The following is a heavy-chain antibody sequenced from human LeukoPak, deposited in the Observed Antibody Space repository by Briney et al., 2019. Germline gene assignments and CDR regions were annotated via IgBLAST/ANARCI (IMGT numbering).Heavy chain of an antibody. D-gene: IGHD2-2*01. Sequence: PGGSLRLSCEASGFTFSSYAMHWVRQAPGKGLEWVAVISYDGSNKYYADSVKGRFTISRDNSKNTLYLQMNSLRAEDTAVYYCTRDPSLTGPFDYWGQGTLVTVSS. CDR2: ISYDGSNK. CDR1: GFTFSSYA. J-gene: IGHJ4*02. V-gene: IGHV3-30-3*01. CDR3: TRDPSLTGPFDY.